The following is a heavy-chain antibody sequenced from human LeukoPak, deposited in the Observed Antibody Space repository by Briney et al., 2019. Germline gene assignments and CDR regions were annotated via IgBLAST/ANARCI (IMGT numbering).Heavy chain of an antibody. Sequence: SETLSLTCAVSGYSLGKNYYWGWIRQPPGKGLEWIGRIYGTGSTSYNPPLMNRVTMSVDTSKNHFSLKLTSVTAADTAVYYCARYDSRGSASTRFDYWGQGILVTISS. J-gene: IGHJ4*02. CDR3: ARYDSRGSASTRFDY. D-gene: IGHD3-16*01. CDR2: IYGTGST. V-gene: IGHV4-38-2*01. CDR1: GYSLGKNYY.